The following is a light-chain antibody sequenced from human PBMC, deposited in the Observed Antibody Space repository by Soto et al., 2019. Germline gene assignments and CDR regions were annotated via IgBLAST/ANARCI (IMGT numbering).Light chain of an antibody. Sequence: EIVLTQSPGTLSLSPGERATLSSRASQSVSSSYLAWYQQKPGQAPRILIYGASSRATGIPDRFSGSGSGTDFTLTISRLEPEDFAVYYCQQYGSSPPWTFGQGTKVEIK. CDR1: QSVSSSY. J-gene: IGKJ1*01. CDR2: GAS. V-gene: IGKV3-20*01. CDR3: QQYGSSPPWT.